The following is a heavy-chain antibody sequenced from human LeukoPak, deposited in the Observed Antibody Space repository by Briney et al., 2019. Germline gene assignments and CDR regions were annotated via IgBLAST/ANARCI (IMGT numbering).Heavy chain of an antibody. J-gene: IGHJ4*02. CDR2: ISSSSSYI. CDR3: ARDAHNWNGLDY. D-gene: IGHD1-1*01. Sequence: PGGSLRLSCAASGFTFSSYSMNWVRQAPGKGLEWVSSISSSSSYIYYADSVKGRFTISRDNAKNSLYLQMNSLRAEDTAVYYCARDAHNWNGLDYWGQGTLVTVSS. CDR1: GFTFSSYS. V-gene: IGHV3-21*01.